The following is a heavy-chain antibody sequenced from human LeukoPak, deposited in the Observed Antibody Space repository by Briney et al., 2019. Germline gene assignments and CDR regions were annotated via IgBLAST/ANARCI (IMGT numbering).Heavy chain of an antibody. V-gene: IGHV3-11*01. CDR3: ARTVSGYYYMDV. CDR2: ISGNGSTT. D-gene: IGHD3-3*01. Sequence: KPGVSQTLSCGASGFTFSDDYMSWTRHAPGKGLEWLSYISGNGSTTYYADSVKRRYTISKDNTKNSLYLQMSSLRVQDTAVYYCARTVSGYYYMDVWGKGATVTVSS. J-gene: IGHJ6*03. CDR1: GFTFSDDY.